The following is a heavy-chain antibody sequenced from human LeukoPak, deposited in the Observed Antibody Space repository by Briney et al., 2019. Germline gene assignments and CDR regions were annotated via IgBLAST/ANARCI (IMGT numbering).Heavy chain of an antibody. V-gene: IGHV1-2*02. CDR1: GYTFTDYY. J-gene: IGHJ3*02. CDR2: INPNSGGT. D-gene: IGHD3-10*01. CDR3: ASRSPYGSGDDAFDI. Sequence: GASVKVSCKASGYTFTDYYMHWVRQAPGQGLEWMGWINPNSGGTNYAQKFQGRVTMTRGTSTSTAYMELSSLRSDDTAVYYCASRSPYGSGDDAFDIWGQGTMVTVSS.